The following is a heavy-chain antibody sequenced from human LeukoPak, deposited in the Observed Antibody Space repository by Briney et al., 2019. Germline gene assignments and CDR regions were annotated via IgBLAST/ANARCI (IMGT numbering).Heavy chain of an antibody. CDR3: ARGPGIVGYSSGWYLDY. J-gene: IGHJ4*02. V-gene: IGHV1-69*13. CDR1: GGTFSSYA. CDR2: IIPIFGTA. D-gene: IGHD6-19*01. Sequence: ASVKVSCKASGGTFSSYAISWVRQAPGQGLEWMGGIIPIFGTANYAQKFQGRVTITADESTSTAYMELSSLRSEDTAVYYCARGPGIVGYSSGWYLDYWGQGTLVTVSS.